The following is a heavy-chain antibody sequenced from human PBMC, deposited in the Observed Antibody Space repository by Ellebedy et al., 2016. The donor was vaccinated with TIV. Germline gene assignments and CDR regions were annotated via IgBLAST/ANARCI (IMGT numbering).Heavy chain of an antibody. Sequence: ASVKVSCXASGYIFMSYLISWVRQAPGQGLEWMGWVSTLNGNTNYAQNFQGRVTMTRDTSTSTVYMELSSLRSEDTAVYYCARDHSGSYLDWGQGTLVTVSS. CDR3: ARDHSGSYLD. D-gene: IGHD1-26*01. J-gene: IGHJ4*02. CDR1: GYIFMSYL. V-gene: IGHV1-18*01. CDR2: VSTLNGNT.